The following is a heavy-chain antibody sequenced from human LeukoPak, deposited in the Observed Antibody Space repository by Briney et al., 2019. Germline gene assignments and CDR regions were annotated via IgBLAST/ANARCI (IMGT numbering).Heavy chain of an antibody. CDR1: AFPFSSYS. V-gene: IGHV3-7*01. J-gene: IGHJ4*02. CDR3: ATDTGHGYFES. CDR2: IRQEGNKK. D-gene: IGHD4-17*01. Sequence: GGSLRLSCAASAFPFSSYSMNWVRQAPGKGLEWVANIRQEGNKKNYVDSVEGRFTIYRDNVQNSVYLQMTSLRAEDTAVYYCATDTGHGYFESWGQGTLVTVSS.